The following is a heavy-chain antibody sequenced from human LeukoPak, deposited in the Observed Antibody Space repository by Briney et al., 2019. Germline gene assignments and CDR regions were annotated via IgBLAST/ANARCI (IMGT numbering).Heavy chain of an antibody. CDR1: GITFSRYA. Sequence: TGGSLRLSCAASGITFSRYAMSWVRQAPGKGMEWDSAISENGLEAYYADCVRGRFTISRDNSKNTLYLQMNSLRAEDTAVYYCAKVGNDVTPDYYYYGMDVWGQGTTVTVSS. D-gene: IGHD1-1*01. CDR3: AKVGNDVTPDYYYYGMDV. CDR2: ISENGLEA. V-gene: IGHV3-23*01. J-gene: IGHJ6*02.